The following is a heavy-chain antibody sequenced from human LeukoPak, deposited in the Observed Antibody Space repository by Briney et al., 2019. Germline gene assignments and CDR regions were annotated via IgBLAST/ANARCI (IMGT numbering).Heavy chain of an antibody. CDR1: GYTFTGYY. CDR2: INPNSGGT. J-gene: IGHJ4*02. Sequence: GASVKVSCKASGYTFTGYYMHWVRQAPGQGLEWMGWINPNSGGTNYAQKFQGRVTMTRDTSISTAYMELSRPRSDDTAVYYCARESGSGYNSYYFDYWGQGTLVTVSS. D-gene: IGHD5-24*01. V-gene: IGHV1-2*02. CDR3: ARESGSGYNSYYFDY.